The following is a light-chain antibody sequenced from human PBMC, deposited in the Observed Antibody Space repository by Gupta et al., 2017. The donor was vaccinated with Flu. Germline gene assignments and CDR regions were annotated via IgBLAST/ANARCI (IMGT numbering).Light chain of an antibody. CDR3: QQRSTWPLT. CDR1: QSVRSY. Sequence: GQRATLSCRASQSVRSYLAWYQQKPGQAPRLLIYDASNRATGIPARFSGSGSGTEFTLTISDLEPEDLAVYYCQQRSTWPLTFGGGTKVEI. CDR2: DAS. V-gene: IGKV3-11*01. J-gene: IGKJ4*01.